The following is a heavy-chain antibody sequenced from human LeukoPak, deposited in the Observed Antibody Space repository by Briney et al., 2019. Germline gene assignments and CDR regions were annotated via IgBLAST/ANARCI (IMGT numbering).Heavy chain of an antibody. D-gene: IGHD3-16*02. CDR2: INPSGGST. J-gene: IGHJ5*02. CDR1: GYTFTGYY. CDR3: ARADYDYVWGSYRYRWFDP. Sequence: ASVKVSCKASGYTFTGYYMHWVRQAPGQGLEWMGIINPSGGSTSYAQKFQGRVTMTRDMSTSTVYMELSSLRSEDTAVYYCARADYDYVWGSYRYRWFDPWGQGTLVTVSS. V-gene: IGHV1-46*01.